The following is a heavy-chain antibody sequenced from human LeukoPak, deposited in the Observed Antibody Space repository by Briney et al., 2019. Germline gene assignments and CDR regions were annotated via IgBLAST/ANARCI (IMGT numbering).Heavy chain of an antibody. D-gene: IGHD3-22*01. Sequence: PGGSLRLSCAASGFTFSSYAMHWVRQAPGKGLEWVAVISYDGSNKYYADSVKGRFTISRDNSKNTLYLQMNSLRAEDTAVYYCARDYYDDSGYSTYYFDYWGQGTLVTVSS. CDR1: GFTFSSYA. CDR2: ISYDGSNK. V-gene: IGHV3-30*04. CDR3: ARDYYDDSGYSTYYFDY. J-gene: IGHJ4*02.